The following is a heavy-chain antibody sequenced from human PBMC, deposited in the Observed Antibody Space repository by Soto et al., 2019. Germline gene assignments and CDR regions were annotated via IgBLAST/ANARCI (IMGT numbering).Heavy chain of an antibody. Sequence: EVQLLESGGGLIQPGGSLRLSCAASGFSFSSCAMSWVRQAPGKGLEWVSVISGSGRSTDYADSVKGRFTMSRDNSKNMVFLQMNSMIAEDTAVYYFAKRTWFSDSWYEDYWGQGTLVTVSS. CDR1: GFSFSSCA. V-gene: IGHV3-23*01. D-gene: IGHD6-13*01. CDR3: AKRTWFSDSWYEDY. J-gene: IGHJ4*02. CDR2: ISGSGRST.